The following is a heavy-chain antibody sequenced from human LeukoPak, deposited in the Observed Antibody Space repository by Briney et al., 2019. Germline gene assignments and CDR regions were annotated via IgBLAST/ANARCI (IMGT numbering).Heavy chain of an antibody. J-gene: IGHJ4*02. D-gene: IGHD6-13*01. CDR2: INHSGST. Sequence: PSETLSLTCTVPGASISTYYWSWIRQPPGKGLEWIGEINHSGSTNYNPSLKSRVTISVDTSKNQFSLKLSSVTAADTAVYYCASRRYSSSWRKFDYWGQGTLVTVSS. V-gene: IGHV4-34*01. CDR1: GASISTYY. CDR3: ASRRYSSSWRKFDY.